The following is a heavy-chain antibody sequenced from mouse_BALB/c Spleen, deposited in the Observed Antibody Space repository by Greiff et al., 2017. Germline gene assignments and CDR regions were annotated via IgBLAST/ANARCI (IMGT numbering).Heavy chain of an antibody. V-gene: IGHV1-7*01. CDR3: ASPFVITTEGFAY. CDR2: INPSTGYT. J-gene: IGHJ3*01. CDR1: GYTFTSYW. Sequence: VQLQQSGAELAKPGASVKMSCKASGYTFTSYWMHWVKQRPGQGLEWIGYINPSTGYTEYNQKFKDKATLTADKSSSTAYMQLSSLTSEDSAVYYCASPFVITTEGFAYWGQGTLVTGAA. D-gene: IGHD2-4*01.